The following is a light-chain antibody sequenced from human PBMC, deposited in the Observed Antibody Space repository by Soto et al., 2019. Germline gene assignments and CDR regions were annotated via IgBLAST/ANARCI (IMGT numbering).Light chain of an antibody. Sequence: IVLTQSPDSLAVSLGERATINCKSSQIFLFRSDNNNYLAWYQQKPGQPPKLLIYWASTRESGVPDRFSGSGSGTDFTLTIGSLQAEDVAVYYCQQYYSSPPTFGQGTKVDIK. CDR3: QQYYSSPPT. CDR1: QIFLFRSDNNNY. CDR2: WAS. V-gene: IGKV4-1*01. J-gene: IGKJ1*01.